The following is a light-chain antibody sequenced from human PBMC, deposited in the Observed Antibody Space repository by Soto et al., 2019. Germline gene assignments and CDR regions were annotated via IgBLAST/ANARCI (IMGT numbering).Light chain of an antibody. CDR3: NAYADSLKWV. V-gene: IGLV2-8*01. CDR1: SSDVGGYNY. CDR2: EVS. Sequence: QSALTQPPSASGSPGQSVTISCTGTSSDVGGYNYVSWYQHHPGKAPRLMMYEVSKRPSGVPDRFSGSKSGNTSSLTVSGLQAEDEADYYCNAYADSLKWVFGGGTKLTVL. J-gene: IGLJ3*02.